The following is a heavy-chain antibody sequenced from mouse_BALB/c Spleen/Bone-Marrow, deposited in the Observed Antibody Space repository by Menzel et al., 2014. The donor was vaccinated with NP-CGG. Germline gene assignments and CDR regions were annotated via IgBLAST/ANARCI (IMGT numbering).Heavy chain of an antibody. J-gene: IGHJ1*01. V-gene: IGHV1-69*02. CDR3: ARGGNGYVGYWYFDV. Sequence: QVQLKESGAELVKPGASVKLSCKASGYTFTSYWMHWVKQRPGQGLEWIGEIDPSDSYTNYNQKFKGKATLTVDKSSSTAYMQLSSLTSEDSAVYYCARGGNGYVGYWYFDVWGAGTTVTVSS. CDR1: GYTFTSYW. D-gene: IGHD2-2*01. CDR2: IDPSDSYT.